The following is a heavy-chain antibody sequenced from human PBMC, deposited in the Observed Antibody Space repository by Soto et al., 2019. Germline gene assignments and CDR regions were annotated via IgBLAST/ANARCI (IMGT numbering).Heavy chain of an antibody. J-gene: IGHJ6*02. CDR1: CGSISSYY. Sequence: PSETLSVTCTVSCGSISSYYRSWIRQPPGKGLEWIGYIYYSGSTNYNPSLKSRVTISVDTSKNQFSLKLSSVTAADTAVYYCARVYEGYYYGMDVWGQGTTVTVSS. CDR3: ARVYEGYYYGMDV. D-gene: IGHD3-3*01. V-gene: IGHV4-59*01. CDR2: IYYSGST.